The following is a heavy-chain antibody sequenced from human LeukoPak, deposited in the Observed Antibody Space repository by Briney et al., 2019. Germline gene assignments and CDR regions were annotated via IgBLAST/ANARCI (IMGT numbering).Heavy chain of an antibody. CDR2: ISGSGGST. D-gene: IGHD5-12*01. V-gene: IGHV3-23*01. J-gene: IGHJ5*02. Sequence: GGSLRLSCAASGLTFSNYAMSWVRQAPGKGLEWVSAISGSGGSTYYADSVKGRFTISRDNSKNTLYLQMNSLRAEDTAVYYCARAGGYVPYNWFDPWGQGTLVTVSS. CDR3: ARAGGYVPYNWFDP. CDR1: GLTFSNYA.